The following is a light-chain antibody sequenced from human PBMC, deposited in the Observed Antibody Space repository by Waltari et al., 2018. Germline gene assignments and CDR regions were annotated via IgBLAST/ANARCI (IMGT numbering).Light chain of an antibody. V-gene: IGKV4-1*01. Sequence: DIVMTQSPDSLAVALGERATINCKYSQSVLYSSNNKNYLAWYQQKPGQPPKLLSYWASTRDYGGPHRFRGIGFRPNFTLTISRLQAEDLAVYSWQPYYSTPLFSFCPATKVDIK. CDR2: WAS. CDR1: QSVLYSSNNKNY. CDR3: QPYYSTPLFS. J-gene: IGKJ3*01.